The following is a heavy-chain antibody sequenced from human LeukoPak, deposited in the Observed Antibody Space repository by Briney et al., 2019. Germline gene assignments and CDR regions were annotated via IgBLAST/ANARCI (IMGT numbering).Heavy chain of an antibody. D-gene: IGHD4/OR15-4a*01. CDR2: IKQDGSEK. CDR1: GVILSPYW. J-gene: IGHJ2*01. V-gene: IGHV3-7*01. CDR3: TRIFHSASWFFDL. Sequence: EGSLRLSCGTSGVILSPYWMSWVRQAPGKGLEWVANIKQDGSEKNYVDSVKGRFTISRDNANNLVFLQMNNLRVEDTALYFCTRIFHSASWFFDLWGRGTLVTVSS.